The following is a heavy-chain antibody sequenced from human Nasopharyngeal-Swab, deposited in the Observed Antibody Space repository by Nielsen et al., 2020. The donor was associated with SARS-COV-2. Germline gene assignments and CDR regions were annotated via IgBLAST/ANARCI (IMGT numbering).Heavy chain of an antibody. Sequence: ASVKVSCKASGYTFTSYGISWVRQAPGQGLEWMGWISAYNGNTNYAQKLQGRVTMTTDTSTSTAYMELRSLRSDDTAVYYCTRLGYCSGGSCFSGDYWGQGTLVTVSS. CDR2: ISAYNGNT. D-gene: IGHD2-15*01. V-gene: IGHV1-18*01. CDR1: GYTFTSYG. CDR3: TRLGYCSGGSCFSGDY. J-gene: IGHJ4*02.